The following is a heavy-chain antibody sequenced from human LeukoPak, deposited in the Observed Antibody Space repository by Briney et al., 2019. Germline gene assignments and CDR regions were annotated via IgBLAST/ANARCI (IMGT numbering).Heavy chain of an antibody. CDR1: GGSISSYY. J-gene: IGHJ4*02. D-gene: IGHD6-19*01. CDR3: ARVKQLNSGWHRGPLYYFDY. Sequence: SETLSLTCTVSGGSISSYYWSWIRQPAGKGLEWMGRIYTSGSTNYNPSLKSRVTMSVDTYKNQFSLKLSSVTAADTAVYYCARVKQLNSGWHRGPLYYFDYWGQGPLVTVSS. CDR2: IYTSGST. V-gene: IGHV4-4*07.